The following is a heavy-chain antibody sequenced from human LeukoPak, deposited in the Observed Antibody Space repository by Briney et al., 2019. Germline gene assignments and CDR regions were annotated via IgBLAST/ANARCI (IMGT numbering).Heavy chain of an antibody. Sequence: PSETLSLTCAVYGGSFSGYYWSWIRQPPGKGLEWIGEINHSGSTNYNPSLKSRVTISVDTSKNQFSLKLSSVTAADTAVYYCARRWGFTMVQEVNNWFDPWGQGTLVTVSS. D-gene: IGHD3-10*01. CDR3: ARRWGFTMVQEVNNWFDP. CDR1: GGSFSGYY. J-gene: IGHJ5*02. V-gene: IGHV4-34*01. CDR2: INHSGST.